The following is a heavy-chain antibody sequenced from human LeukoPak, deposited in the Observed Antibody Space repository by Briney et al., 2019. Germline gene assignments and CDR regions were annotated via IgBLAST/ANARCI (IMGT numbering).Heavy chain of an antibody. D-gene: IGHD5-24*01. CDR1: GGSISSGGYY. Sequence: SETLSLTCTGSGGSISSGGYYWSWIRQHPGKGLEWIGYIYYSGSTYYNPSLKSRVTISVDTSKNQFSLKLSSVTAADTAVYYCATDQEMATSNWFDPWGQGTLVTVSS. J-gene: IGHJ5*02. V-gene: IGHV4-31*03. CDR3: ATDQEMATSNWFDP. CDR2: IYYSGST.